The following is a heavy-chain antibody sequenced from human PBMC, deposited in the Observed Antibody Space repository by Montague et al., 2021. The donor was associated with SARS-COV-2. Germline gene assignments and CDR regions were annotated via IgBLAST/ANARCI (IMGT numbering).Heavy chain of an antibody. J-gene: IGHJ3*02. D-gene: IGHD3-10*01. CDR2: IYYSGXT. Sequence: SETLSLTCTVSGGSISSSSYYWGWIRQPPGKGLEWIGSIYYSGXTXYXXXXKXRVTISVDTSKNQFSLKLSSVTAADTAVYYCAIPMVRGFSRAFDIWGQGTMVTVSS. CDR1: GGSISSSSYY. CDR3: AIPMVRGFSRAFDI. V-gene: IGHV4-39*07.